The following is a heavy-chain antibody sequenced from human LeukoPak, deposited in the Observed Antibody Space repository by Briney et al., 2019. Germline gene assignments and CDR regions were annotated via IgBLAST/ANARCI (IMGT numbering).Heavy chain of an antibody. V-gene: IGHV4-59*01. Sequence: SETLSLTSTVSGGSISSYYRSWIRQPPGKGLEWIGYIYYSGSTNYNPSLKSRVTISVDTSKNQFSLKLSSVTAADTAVYYCAGSCGDGGDYWGQGTLVTVSS. D-gene: IGHD2-21*01. CDR2: IYYSGST. J-gene: IGHJ4*02. CDR3: AGSCGDGGDY. CDR1: GGSISSYY.